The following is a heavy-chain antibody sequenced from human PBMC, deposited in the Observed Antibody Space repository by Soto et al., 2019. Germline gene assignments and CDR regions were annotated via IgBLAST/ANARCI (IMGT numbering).Heavy chain of an antibody. D-gene: IGHD3-9*01. J-gene: IGHJ6*02. Sequence: PGGSLRLSCAASGFTFSGSAMHWVRQASGKGLEWVGRIRSKANSYATAYAASVKGRFTISRDDSKNTAYLQMNSLKTEDTAVYYCTSRPELRYFDLLPPSARFYYYYYGMDVWGQGTTVTVSS. CDR2: IRSKANSYAT. CDR3: TSRPELRYFDLLPPSARFYYYYYGMDV. CDR1: GFTFSGSA. V-gene: IGHV3-73*01.